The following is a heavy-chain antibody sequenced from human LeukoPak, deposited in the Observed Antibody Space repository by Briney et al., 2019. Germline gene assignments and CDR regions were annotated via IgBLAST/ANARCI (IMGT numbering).Heavy chain of an antibody. V-gene: IGHV1-2*02. CDR3: ARELESGYPEGNWFDP. CDR2: INPNSGGT. J-gene: IGHJ5*02. Sequence: GASVKVSCKASGYSFTGYYMHWVRQAPGQGLEWMGWINPNSGGTNYAQKFQGGVTMTRDTSISTAYMELSRLRSDDTAVYYCARELESGYPEGNWFDPWGQGTLVTVSS. CDR1: GYSFTGYY. D-gene: IGHD5-12*01.